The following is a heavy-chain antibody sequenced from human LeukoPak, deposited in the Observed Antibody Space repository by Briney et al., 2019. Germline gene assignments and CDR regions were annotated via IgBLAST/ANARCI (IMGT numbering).Heavy chain of an antibody. CDR3: AKHPNMIPSAFDI. CDR2: ISGSGGST. Sequence: GGSLRLSCAASGFTFSSYAMSWVRQAPGKGLEWVSAISGSGGSTYYAGSVKGRFTISRDNSKNTLYLQMNSLRAEDTAVYYCAKHPNMIPSAFDIWGQGTMVTVSS. J-gene: IGHJ3*02. CDR1: GFTFSSYA. D-gene: IGHD3-22*01. V-gene: IGHV3-23*01.